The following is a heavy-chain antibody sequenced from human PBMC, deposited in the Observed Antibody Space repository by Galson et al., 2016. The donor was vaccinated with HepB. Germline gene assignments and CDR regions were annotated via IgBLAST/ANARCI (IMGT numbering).Heavy chain of an antibody. D-gene: IGHD1-26*01. Sequence: SLRLSCAASGITFSSYWMNWVRQAPGKGLVWVSRINSDGSSTTYADSVKGRSTTSRDNAKNTLYLQMNSLRAEDTAVYYCTRDQGGWFDPWGQGTLVTVSS. CDR3: TRDQGGWFDP. CDR1: GITFSSYW. CDR2: INSDGSST. V-gene: IGHV3-74*01. J-gene: IGHJ5*02.